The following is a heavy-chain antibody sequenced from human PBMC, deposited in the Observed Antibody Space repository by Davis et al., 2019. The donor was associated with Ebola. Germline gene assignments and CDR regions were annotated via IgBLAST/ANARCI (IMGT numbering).Heavy chain of an antibody. Sequence: PGGSLRLSCAASGFTFRSYWMSWVRQAPGKGLEWVAKIKEDGSEKLEVDSVKGRFTISRDNAKDSLYLQMNSLRAEDTAVYYCARGLRRDSSGYYYRGFDCWGQGTLVTVSS. CDR3: ARGLRRDSSGYYYRGFDC. D-gene: IGHD3-22*01. J-gene: IGHJ4*02. V-gene: IGHV3-7*03. CDR2: IKEDGSEK. CDR1: GFTFRSYW.